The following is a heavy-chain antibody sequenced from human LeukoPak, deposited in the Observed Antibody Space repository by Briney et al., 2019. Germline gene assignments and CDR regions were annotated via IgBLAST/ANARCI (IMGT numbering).Heavy chain of an antibody. CDR1: GFTFSSYS. CDR3: VKGRISEDGLDF. Sequence: TSGGSLRLSCAASGFTFSSYSMNWVRQAPGKGLEWVSSITSIGTYIYYADSVKGRFTISRDNANNSLYLQMDSLRAEDTAVYYCVKGRISEDGLDFWGQGTLVTVSS. D-gene: IGHD6-13*01. J-gene: IGHJ4*02. CDR2: ITSIGTYI. V-gene: IGHV3-21*04.